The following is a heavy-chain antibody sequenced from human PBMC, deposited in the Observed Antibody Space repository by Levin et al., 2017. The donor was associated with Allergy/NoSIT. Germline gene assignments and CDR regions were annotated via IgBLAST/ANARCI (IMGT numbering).Heavy chain of an antibody. Sequence: GGSLRLSCTASGFTFNTFSMNWVRQAPGKGLEWVASISSSGDYTAYTDSVKGRFTISRDNPNNSLFLQMNGLRDEDTAVFYCARGAGNLRVFNSWGQGVVVTVSS. J-gene: IGHJ4*02. CDR3: ARGAGNLRVFNS. CDR1: GFTFNTFS. V-gene: IGHV3-21*01. CDR2: ISSSGDYT.